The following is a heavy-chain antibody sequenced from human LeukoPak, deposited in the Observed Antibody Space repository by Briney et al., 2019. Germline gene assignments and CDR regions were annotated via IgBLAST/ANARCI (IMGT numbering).Heavy chain of an antibody. CDR3: ARVGRSGWYPNYYYYYMDV. J-gene: IGHJ6*03. CDR1: GGSISSSSYY. D-gene: IGHD6-19*01. V-gene: IGHV4-39*07. CDR2: IYYSGST. Sequence: NSSETLSLTCTVSGGSISSSSYYWGWIRQPPGKGLEGIGSIYYSGSTYYNPSRKSRVTIAVDTSKTQFSLKLSSVTAADTAVYYCARVGRSGWYPNYYYYYMDVWGKGTTVTISS.